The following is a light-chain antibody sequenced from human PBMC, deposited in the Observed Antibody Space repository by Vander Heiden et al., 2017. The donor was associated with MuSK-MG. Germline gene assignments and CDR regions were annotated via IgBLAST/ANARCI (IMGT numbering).Light chain of an antibody. Sequence: DIQMTQSPSSLSASVGDRVTITCRASQRITTYLNWYQQKPGKAPKVLIYGASNLQSGVPSRFSGSGSGTDFTLTISSLQPEDFATYYCQHSYNTPRTFGQGTKLEMK. CDR2: GAS. CDR3: QHSYNTPRT. CDR1: QRITTY. J-gene: IGKJ2*01. V-gene: IGKV1-39*01.